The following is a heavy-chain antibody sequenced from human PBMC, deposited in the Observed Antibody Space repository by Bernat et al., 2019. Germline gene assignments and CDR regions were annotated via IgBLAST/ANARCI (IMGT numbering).Heavy chain of an antibody. CDR3: ARWVGDGNFDY. J-gene: IGHJ4*02. Sequence: EVQLVESGGGLVKPGGSLRLSCAASGFAFSSYSMNWVRQAPGKGLEWVSSISSSSSYIYYADSVKGRFTISRDNAKNSLYLQMNSLRAEDTAVYYCARWVGDGNFDYWGQGTLVTVSS. CDR1: GFAFSSYS. D-gene: IGHD3-16*01. V-gene: IGHV3-21*01. CDR2: ISSSSSYI.